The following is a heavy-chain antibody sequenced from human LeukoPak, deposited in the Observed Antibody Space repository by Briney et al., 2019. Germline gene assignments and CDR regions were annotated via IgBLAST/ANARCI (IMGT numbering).Heavy chain of an antibody. CDR3: ARVSPRYSSGWYYFDY. J-gene: IGHJ4*02. CDR2: ISAYNGNT. CDR1: GGTFSSYA. D-gene: IGHD6-19*01. V-gene: IGHV1-18*01. Sequence: ASVKVSCKASGGTFSSYAISWVRQAPGQGLEWMGWISAYNGNTNYAQKLQGRVTMTTDTSTSTAYMELRSLRSDDTAVYYCARVSPRYSSGWYYFDYWGQGTLVTVSS.